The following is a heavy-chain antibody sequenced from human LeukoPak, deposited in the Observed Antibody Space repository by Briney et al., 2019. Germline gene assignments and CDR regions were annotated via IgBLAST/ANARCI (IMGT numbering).Heavy chain of an antibody. J-gene: IGHJ5*02. Sequence: ASVKVSCKASGYTFTGYYMHWVRQAPGQGLEWMGRINPNSGGTNYAQKFQGRVTMTRDTSISTAHMELSRLRSDDTAVYYCARDFGDYDFWSGYPRNWFDPWGQGNLVTVSS. CDR3: ARDFGDYDFWSGYPRNWFDP. V-gene: IGHV1-2*06. CDR2: INPNSGGT. CDR1: GYTFTGYY. D-gene: IGHD3-3*01.